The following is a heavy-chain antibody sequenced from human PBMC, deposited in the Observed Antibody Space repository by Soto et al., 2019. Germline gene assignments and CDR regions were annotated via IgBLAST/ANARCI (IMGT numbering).Heavy chain of an antibody. CDR2: ISAYNGNT. CDR3: ARWAGGDHGWFDP. Sequence: QVQLVQSGAEVKKPGASVKVSCKASGYTLRSYGISWVRQAPGQGLEWMGWISAYNGNTKDAQKYQGRVTMTTDTSTSTAYMELRSLTSDDSAVYYCARWAGGDHGWFDPWGQGTLVTVSS. J-gene: IGHJ5*02. CDR1: GYTLRSYG. V-gene: IGHV1-18*01. D-gene: IGHD2-21*02.